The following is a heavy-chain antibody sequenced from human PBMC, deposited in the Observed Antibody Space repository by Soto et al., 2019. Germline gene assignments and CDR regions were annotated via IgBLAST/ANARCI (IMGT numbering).Heavy chain of an antibody. V-gene: IGHV1-18*04. CDR1: GYTFTSYG. Sequence: ASVKVSCKASGYTFTSYGISWVRQAPGQGLEWMGWISAYNGNTNYAQKLQGRVTMTTDTSTSTAYMELRSLRSDDTAVYYCARAYFDFWSGYYPSYGMDVWGQGTTVTVSS. J-gene: IGHJ6*02. CDR3: ARAYFDFWSGYYPSYGMDV. CDR2: ISAYNGNT. D-gene: IGHD3-3*01.